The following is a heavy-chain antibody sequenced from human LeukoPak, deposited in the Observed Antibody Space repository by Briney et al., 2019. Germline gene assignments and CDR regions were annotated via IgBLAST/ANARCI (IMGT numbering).Heavy chain of an antibody. D-gene: IGHD1-26*01. V-gene: IGHV3-48*04. CDR3: ARGLGSDY. Sequence: PGGSLRLSCAASGFTFSSYGMHWVRQAPGKGLEWVSHISSSTSATYYADSVKGRFTISRDNAKNSLYLQMNSLRAEDTAVYYCARGLGSDYWGQGTLVTVSS. CDR1: GFTFSSYG. J-gene: IGHJ4*02. CDR2: ISSSTSAT.